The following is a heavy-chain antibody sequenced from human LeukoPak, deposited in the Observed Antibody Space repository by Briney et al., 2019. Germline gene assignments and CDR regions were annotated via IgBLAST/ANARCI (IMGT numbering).Heavy chain of an antibody. CDR1: GFTFSNYA. D-gene: IGHD1-26*01. V-gene: IGHV3-13*01. Sequence: GGSLRLSCAASGFTFSNYAMHWVRQATGKGLEWVSAIGTAGDTFYPGSVKGRFTISRENAKNSLYLQMNSLRAEDTVVYYCARQMTPHGNFDYWGQGTLVTVSS. CDR3: ARQMTPHGNFDY. CDR2: IGTAGDT. J-gene: IGHJ4*02.